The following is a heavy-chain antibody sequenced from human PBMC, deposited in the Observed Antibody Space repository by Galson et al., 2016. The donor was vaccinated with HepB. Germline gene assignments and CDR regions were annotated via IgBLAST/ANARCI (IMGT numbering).Heavy chain of an antibody. V-gene: IGHV3-43*01. J-gene: IGHJ6*04. D-gene: IGHD2-2*01. CDR1: GFTFEEYT. CDR2: IFWDGVTT. Sequence: CLRLSCAASGFTFEEYTMNWVRQAPGKGLEWVSLIFWDGVTTYYADSVKGRFTISRDNSKNSLYLEMRSLRSEDTALYYCAKDIYYCSSTFCRHNGMDVWGKGTTVTVSS. CDR3: AKDIYYCSSTFCRHNGMDV.